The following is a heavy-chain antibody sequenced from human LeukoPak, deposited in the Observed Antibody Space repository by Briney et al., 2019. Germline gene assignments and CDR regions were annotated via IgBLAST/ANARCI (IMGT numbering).Heavy chain of an antibody. Sequence: GESLKISCKGSGHSFTSYWIGWVRQMPGKGLEWMGIIYPGDSDTRYSPSFQGQVTISADKPISTAYLQWSSLKASDTAMYYCARRRDLYSGSYYPFDYWGQGTLVTVSS. J-gene: IGHJ4*02. CDR1: GHSFTSYW. V-gene: IGHV5-51*01. CDR3: ARRRDLYSGSYYPFDY. CDR2: IYPGDSDT. D-gene: IGHD1-26*01.